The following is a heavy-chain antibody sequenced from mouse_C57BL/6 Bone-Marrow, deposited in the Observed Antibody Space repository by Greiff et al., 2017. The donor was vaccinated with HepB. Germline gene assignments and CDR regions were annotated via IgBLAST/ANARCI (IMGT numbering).Heavy chain of an antibody. CDR2: INPNNGGT. J-gene: IGHJ1*03. CDR3: ARYVIRYWYFDV. D-gene: IGHD1-1*01. V-gene: IGHV1-18*01. CDR1: GYTFTDYN. Sequence: EVQVVESGPELVKPGASVKIPCKASGYTFTDYNMDWVKQSHGKSLEWIGDINPNNGGTIYNQKFKGKATLTVDKSSSTAYMELRSLTSEDTAVYYCARYVIRYWYFDVWGTGTTVTVSS.